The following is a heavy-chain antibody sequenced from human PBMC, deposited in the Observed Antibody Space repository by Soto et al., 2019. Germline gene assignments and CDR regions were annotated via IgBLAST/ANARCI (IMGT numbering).Heavy chain of an antibody. Sequence: GGSLRLSCAASGFTVSSNYMSWVRQAPGKGLEWVSVIYSGGSTYYADSVKGRFTISRDNSKNTLYLQMNSLRAEDTAVYYCARDGPSTVTTPLGFDYWGQGTLVTVSS. CDR3: ARDGPSTVTTPLGFDY. D-gene: IGHD4-4*01. CDR1: GFTVSSNY. J-gene: IGHJ4*02. CDR2: IYSGGST. V-gene: IGHV3-66*01.